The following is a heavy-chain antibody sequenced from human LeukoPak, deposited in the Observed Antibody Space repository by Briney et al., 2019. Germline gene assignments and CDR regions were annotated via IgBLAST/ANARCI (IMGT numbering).Heavy chain of an antibody. V-gene: IGHV4-39*07. CDR3: ARRRGTQRKYQGSWFDP. D-gene: IGHD1-14*01. CDR2: IYYSGST. J-gene: IGHJ5*02. Sequence: SETLSLTCTVSGGSISSSSYYWGWIRQPPGKGLECIGSIYYSGSTYYNPSLKSRVTISVDTSKNQFSLKLSSVTAADTAVYYCARRRGTQRKYQGSWFDPWGQGTLVTVSS. CDR1: GGSISSSSYY.